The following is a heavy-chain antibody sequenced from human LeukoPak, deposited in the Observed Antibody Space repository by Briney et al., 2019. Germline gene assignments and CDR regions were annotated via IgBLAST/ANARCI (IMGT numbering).Heavy chain of an antibody. CDR1: GFTFSSYV. Sequence: GGSLRLSCGASGFTFSSYVMSWVRQAPGKGLEWVSTISGSGGSTYYADSVKCRFTISRDNSKNTLYLQMNSLRAEDTAVYYCAKRGGSSPYFFDYWGQGTLVTVSS. CDR3: AKRGGSSPYFFDY. J-gene: IGHJ4*02. CDR2: ISGSGGST. V-gene: IGHV3-23*01. D-gene: IGHD5-12*01.